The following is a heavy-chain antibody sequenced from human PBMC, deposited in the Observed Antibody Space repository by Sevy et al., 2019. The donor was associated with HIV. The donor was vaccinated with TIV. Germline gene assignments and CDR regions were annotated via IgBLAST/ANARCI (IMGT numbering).Heavy chain of an antibody. D-gene: IGHD5-12*01. CDR1: GFTFDDYG. CDR2: INWNGGST. Sequence: GESLKISCAASGFTFDDYGMSWVRQAPGKGLEWVSGINWNGGSTGYADSVKGRFTISRDNAKNSLYLQMNSLRAEDTALYYCARLDSYSGYDSPYYYYYYMDVWGKGTTVTVSS. V-gene: IGHV3-20*04. CDR3: ARLDSYSGYDSPYYYYYYMDV. J-gene: IGHJ6*03.